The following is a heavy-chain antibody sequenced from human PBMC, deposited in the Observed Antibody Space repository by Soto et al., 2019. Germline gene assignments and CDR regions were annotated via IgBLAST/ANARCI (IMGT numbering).Heavy chain of an antibody. V-gene: IGHV3-30-3*01. CDR3: ARARRAVAGTAVFDY. CDR2: ISYDGSNK. Sequence: GGSLRLSCAASGFTFSSYAMHWVRQAPGKGLEWVAVISYDGSNKYYADSVKGRFTISRDNSKNTLYLQMNSLRAEDTAVYYCARARRAVAGTAVFDYWGQGTLVTVSS. J-gene: IGHJ4*02. D-gene: IGHD6-19*01. CDR1: GFTFSSYA.